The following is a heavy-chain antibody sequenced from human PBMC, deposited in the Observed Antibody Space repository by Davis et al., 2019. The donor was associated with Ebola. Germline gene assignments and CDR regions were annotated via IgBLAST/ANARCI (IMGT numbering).Heavy chain of an antibody. D-gene: IGHD4-17*01. Sequence: PGGSLRLSCAASGFTFSSYWMSWVRQAPGKGLEWVANIKQDGSEKYYVDSVKGRFTISRDNAKNSLYLQMNSLRAEDTAVYYCARVDYGDYGEYFQHWGQGTLVTVSS. V-gene: IGHV3-7*03. J-gene: IGHJ1*01. CDR2: IKQDGSEK. CDR1: GFTFSSYW. CDR3: ARVDYGDYGEYFQH.